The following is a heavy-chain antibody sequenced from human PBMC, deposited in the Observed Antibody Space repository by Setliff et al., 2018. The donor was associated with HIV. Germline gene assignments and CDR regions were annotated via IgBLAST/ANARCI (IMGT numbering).Heavy chain of an antibody. CDR2: ISYSGST. D-gene: IGHD5-18*01. CDR3: ARRHTAFDP. J-gene: IGHJ6*04. Sequence: PSETLSLTCTVSGDSISSNSWSWIRQPPGGGLEFIGYISYSGSTNYNPSLKSRITISVDTSKNRFSLKLTSVTAADPAMYYCARRHTAFDPWGKGTTVTVSS. CDR1: GDSISSNS. V-gene: IGHV4-59*08.